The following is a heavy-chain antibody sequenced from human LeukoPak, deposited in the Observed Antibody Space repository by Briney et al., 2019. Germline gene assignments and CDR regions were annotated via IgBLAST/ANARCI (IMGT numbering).Heavy chain of an antibody. Sequence: PGGSLRLSCAASGFTFSSYEMNWVRQAPGKGLEWVSYISSSGSTIYYADSVKGRFTISRDNSKNTLYLQMNSLRAEDTAVYYCAKDLQWDLLGYFQHWGQGTLVTVSS. CDR1: GFTFSSYE. J-gene: IGHJ1*01. CDR2: ISSSGSTI. V-gene: IGHV3-48*03. D-gene: IGHD1-26*01. CDR3: AKDLQWDLLGYFQH.